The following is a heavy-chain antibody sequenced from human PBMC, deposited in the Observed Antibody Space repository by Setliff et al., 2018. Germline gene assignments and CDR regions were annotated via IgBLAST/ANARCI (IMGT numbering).Heavy chain of an antibody. CDR2: TQYDGKKK. V-gene: IGHV3-30*02. J-gene: IGHJ4*02. CDR3: AKDRSGSYKYFFDH. Sequence: GESLKISCTASGFNFGGYGMHWVRQAPGKGLEWVSFTQYDGKKKGYADSVKGRFTISRDNSRNTLYLQMNDLRPEDTAMYYCAKDRSGSYKYFFDHWGQGTLVTVSS. CDR1: GFNFGGYG. D-gene: IGHD1-26*01.